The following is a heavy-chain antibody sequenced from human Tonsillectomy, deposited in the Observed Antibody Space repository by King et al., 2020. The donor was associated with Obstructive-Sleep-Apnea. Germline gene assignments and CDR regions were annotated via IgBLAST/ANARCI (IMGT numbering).Heavy chain of an antibody. CDR1: GGSISSSSYY. CDR2: IYYSGST. D-gene: IGHD3-9*01. CDR3: ARILAELYYDILTGYYFDY. Sequence: LQLQESGPGLVKPSETLSLTCTVSGGSISSSSYYWGWIRQPPGKGLEWIGSIYYSGSTYYNPSLKSRVTISVDTSKNQFSLKLSSVTAADTAVYYCARILAELYYDILTGYYFDYWGQGTLVTVSS. J-gene: IGHJ4*02. V-gene: IGHV4-39*07.